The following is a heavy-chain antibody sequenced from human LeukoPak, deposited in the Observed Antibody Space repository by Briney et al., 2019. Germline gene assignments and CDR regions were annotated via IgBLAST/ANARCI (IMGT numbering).Heavy chain of an antibody. J-gene: IGHJ3*02. Sequence: GGSLRLSCAASGFTFSSYSMNWVRQAPGKGLEWVSSISSSSSYIYYADSVKGRFTISRDNAKNSLYLQMNSLRAEDTAVYYCARERGLWFGELFPNDAFDIWGQGTMVTVSS. CDR3: ARERGLWFGELFPNDAFDI. V-gene: IGHV3-21*01. CDR2: ISSSSSYI. D-gene: IGHD3-10*01. CDR1: GFTFSSYS.